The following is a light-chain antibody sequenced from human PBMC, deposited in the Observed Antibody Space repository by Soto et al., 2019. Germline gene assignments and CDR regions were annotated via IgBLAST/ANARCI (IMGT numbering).Light chain of an antibody. V-gene: IGLV2-14*01. J-gene: IGLJ1*01. CDR2: EAT. CDR3: TSYTITSPYV. Sequence: QSVLTQPASMSGSPGQSITISCTGTSSDIGRYNFVSCYQHHPGKAPKLIIYEATKRPSGVSYRFSGSKSGNTASLTISGLQAEDEADYYGTSYTITSPYVFGTGTKVTGL. CDR1: SSDIGRYNF.